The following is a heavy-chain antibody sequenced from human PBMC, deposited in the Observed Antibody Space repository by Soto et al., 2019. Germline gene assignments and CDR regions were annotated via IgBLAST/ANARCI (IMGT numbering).Heavy chain of an antibody. V-gene: IGHV4-61*01. CDR3: ARANIAVADLNP. Sequence: QVQLQESGPGLVKPSETLSLTCTVSGGSVSSGSYYWSWIRQPPGKGLAWIGYIYYSGSTNYNPSLKRRVTISVDTSKNQFSLKLSSVTAADTAVYYCARANIAVADLNPWGQGPLVTVSS. CDR2: IYYSGST. CDR1: GGSVSSGSYY. J-gene: IGHJ5*02. D-gene: IGHD6-19*01.